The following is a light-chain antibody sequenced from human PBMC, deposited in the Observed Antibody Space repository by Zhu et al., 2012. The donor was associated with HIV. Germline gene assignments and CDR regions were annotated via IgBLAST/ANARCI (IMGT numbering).Light chain of an antibody. J-gene: IGKJ2*01. Sequence: EIVLTQSPGTLSLSPGERATLSCRASQTVSRNYLAWYQQKPGQPPRLLIYSASRRVTGIPDRFSGSGSGTDFTLTISRLEPEDFAVYYCQHYVPXPMYTFGQGTKAGXQT. CDR1: QTVSRNY. CDR2: SAS. CDR3: QHYVPXPMYT. V-gene: IGKV3-20*01.